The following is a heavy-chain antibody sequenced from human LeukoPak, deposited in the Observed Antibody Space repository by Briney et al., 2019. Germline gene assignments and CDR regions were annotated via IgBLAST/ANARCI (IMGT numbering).Heavy chain of an antibody. CDR1: GFTFSIYA. V-gene: IGHV3-23*01. Sequence: GGSLRLSCAASGFTFSIYAMSWVRQAPGKGLECVSAIIGSGGITYYADSVKGRFTLSTNNSKNTMYQQMNSMRADDTAVYYCAKGSWRYFDWLLAFTFDYWGQGTLVTVSS. J-gene: IGHJ4*02. D-gene: IGHD3-9*01. CDR3: AKGSWRYFDWLLAFTFDY. CDR2: IIGSGGIT.